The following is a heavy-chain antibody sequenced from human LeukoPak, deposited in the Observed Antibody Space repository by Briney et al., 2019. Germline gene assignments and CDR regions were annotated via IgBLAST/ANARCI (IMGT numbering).Heavy chain of an antibody. V-gene: IGHV3-53*01. Sequence: PGGSLRLSCTLSGFNVNRNYMGWVRQAPGKGLEWVSVIYTGGTVHYADSVKGRFTISRDDSKNTLYLQMSHLRAEDTAVYYCARASTKSPLRLVLLFDHWGQGTLVTVSS. J-gene: IGHJ4*02. CDR3: ARASTKSPLRLVLLFDH. CDR2: IYTGGTV. D-gene: IGHD3-10*01. CDR1: GFNVNRNY.